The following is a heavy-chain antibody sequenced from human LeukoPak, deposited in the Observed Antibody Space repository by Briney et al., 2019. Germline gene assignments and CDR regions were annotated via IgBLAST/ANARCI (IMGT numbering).Heavy chain of an antibody. CDR1: GFTFSSYA. CDR3: AKDLNYGGRMSYLDF. V-gene: IGHV3-23*01. J-gene: IGHJ2*01. D-gene: IGHD4-17*01. CDR2: ISGGGGST. Sequence: GGFLRLSCAASGFTFSSYAMSWVRQAPGKGLEWVSAISGGGGSTYYADSVKGRFTISRDNSKSTLFLQVSRLRAEDTAVYYCAKDLNYGGRMSYLDFWGRGTLVTVFS.